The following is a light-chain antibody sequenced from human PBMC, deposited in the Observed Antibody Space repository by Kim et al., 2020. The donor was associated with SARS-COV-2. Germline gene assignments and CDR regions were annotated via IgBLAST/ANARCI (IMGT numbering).Light chain of an antibody. CDR1: KLGEGY. CDR3: QAWDSDVI. V-gene: IGLV3-1*01. J-gene: IGLJ2*01. Sequence: SVSPGQTVTITCSGDKLGEGYSAWYQQKAGQSPILVIYHDNTRPSGIPGRFSGSNSGNTATLTISGAQAVDEADYYCQAWDSDVIFGGGTQLTVL. CDR2: HDN.